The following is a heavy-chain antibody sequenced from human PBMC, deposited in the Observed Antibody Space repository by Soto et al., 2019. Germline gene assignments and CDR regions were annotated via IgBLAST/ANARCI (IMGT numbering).Heavy chain of an antibody. CDR1: GGSISSGCYY. Sequence: QVQLQESGPGLVKPSQTLSLTCTVSGGSISSGCYYWSWIRQHPGKGLEWIGYIYYSGSTYYNPSLKSGVTIAVDTSKNQFSLKLSSVTAADTAVYYCASATLLRYFDWLVAFDIWGQGTMVTVSS. D-gene: IGHD3-9*01. J-gene: IGHJ3*02. CDR2: IYYSGST. V-gene: IGHV4-31*03. CDR3: ASATLLRYFDWLVAFDI.